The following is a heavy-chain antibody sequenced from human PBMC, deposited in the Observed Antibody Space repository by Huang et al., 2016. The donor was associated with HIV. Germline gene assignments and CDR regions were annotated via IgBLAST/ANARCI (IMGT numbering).Heavy chain of an antibody. D-gene: IGHD3-3*01. CDR2: MESDGSRT. CDR1: GFIFSDYC. V-gene: IGHV3-74*02. Sequence: EVELAASGGGSVRPGQSLRLSCVGSGFIFSDYCMHWVRQIPGKVLMWFVRMESDGSRTSYGDSVKGRFTIYRDKARNTVYLQMSSLRVDDTAVYYCVRAREKGYDFWSGYRYWGQGAQVTVSS. CDR3: VRAREKGYDFWSGYRY. J-gene: IGHJ4*01.